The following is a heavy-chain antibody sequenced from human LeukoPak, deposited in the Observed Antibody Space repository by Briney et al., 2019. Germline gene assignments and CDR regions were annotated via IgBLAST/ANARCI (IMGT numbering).Heavy chain of an antibody. CDR2: IYTSGST. Sequence: SETLSLTCTVSGGSISSDNYYWSWIRQPAGKGMEWIGRIYTSGSTNYNPSLKSRVTFSVDTSKNQFSLKLSSVTAADTAVYYCARVVRPKYCTNGVCQTYYYYYYMDVWGKGTTVTVSS. V-gene: IGHV4-61*02. CDR3: ARVVRPKYCTNGVCQTYYYYYYMDV. D-gene: IGHD2-8*01. CDR1: GGSISSDNYY. J-gene: IGHJ6*03.